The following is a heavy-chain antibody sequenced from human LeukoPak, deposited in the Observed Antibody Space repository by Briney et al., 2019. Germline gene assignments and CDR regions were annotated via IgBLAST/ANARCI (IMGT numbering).Heavy chain of an antibody. D-gene: IGHD5-12*01. CDR3: AKATVGGYED. J-gene: IGHJ4*02. Sequence: PGGSLRLSCAASGITVSSNYMSWVRQAPGKGLEWVSVVDSDGSTKYADSVKGRFAISRDNSKNTLYLQMNSLTAEDTGVYYCAKATVGGYEDWGQGTLVTVSS. V-gene: IGHV3-53*01. CDR1: GITVSSNY. CDR2: VDSDGST.